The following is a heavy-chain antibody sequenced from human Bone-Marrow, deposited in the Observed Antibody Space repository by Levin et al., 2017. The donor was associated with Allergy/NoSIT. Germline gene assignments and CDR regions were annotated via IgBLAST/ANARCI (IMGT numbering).Heavy chain of an antibody. Sequence: ASVKVSCKAAGYTFNDYYIHWVRQAPGQGLEWMGWINPKNGDTKHAQNFQDRLTMTRDTSINTAYMDLRALTSDDTALYYCARDTELTYCGGDCFPYYFAYWGQGTPVTVSS. D-gene: IGHD2-21*02. J-gene: IGHJ4*02. CDR1: GYTFNDYY. CDR2: INPKNGDT. CDR3: ARDTELTYCGGDCFPYYFAY. V-gene: IGHV1-2*02.